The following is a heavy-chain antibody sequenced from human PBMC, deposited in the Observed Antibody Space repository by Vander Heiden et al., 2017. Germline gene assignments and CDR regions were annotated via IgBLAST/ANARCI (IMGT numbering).Heavy chain of an antibody. J-gene: IGHJ4*02. Sequence: EVQLVESGGGLVQPGRSLRLSCAASGFTFDDYAMHWGRQAPGKGLEWVSGISWNSGSIGYADSVKGRFTISRDNAKNSLSLQMNSLRAEDTALYYCAKGGYYDILNYYFDYWGQGTLVTVSS. V-gene: IGHV3-9*01. D-gene: IGHD3-9*01. CDR3: AKGGYYDILNYYFDY. CDR2: ISWNSGSI. CDR1: GFTFDDYA.